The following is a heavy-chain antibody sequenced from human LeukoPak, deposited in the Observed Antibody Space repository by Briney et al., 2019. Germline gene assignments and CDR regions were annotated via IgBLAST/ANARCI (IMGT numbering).Heavy chain of an antibody. D-gene: IGHD3-22*01. Sequence: GGSLRLSCVASGFTFSTYSLNWVRQAPGKGPEWISYISSGAGTINCADSVKGRFTISRDNAKNSLYLQMNSLRVEDTAVYYCARAPYYYGSSGYSGYFDYWGQGTLVTVSS. CDR2: ISSGAGTI. V-gene: IGHV3-48*04. CDR3: ARAPYYYGSSGYSGYFDY. CDR1: GFTFSTYS. J-gene: IGHJ4*02.